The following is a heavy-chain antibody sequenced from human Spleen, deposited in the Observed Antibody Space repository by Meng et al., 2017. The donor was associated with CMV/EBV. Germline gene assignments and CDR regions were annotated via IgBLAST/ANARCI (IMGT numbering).Heavy chain of an antibody. CDR3: ARESTAAVGDWFDP. D-gene: IGHD6-25*01. J-gene: IGHJ5*02. CDR2: IYYSGST. CDR1: GGSISSYY. V-gene: IGHV4-59*01. Sequence: TVSGGSISSYYWRSIRRPPGKGLEWIGYIYYSGSTNYNPSLKSRVTISVDTSKNQFSLKLSSVTAADTAVYYCARESTAAVGDWFDPWGQGTLVTVSS.